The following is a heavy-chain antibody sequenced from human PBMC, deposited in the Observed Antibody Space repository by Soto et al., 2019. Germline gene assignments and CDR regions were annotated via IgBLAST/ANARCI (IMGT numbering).Heavy chain of an antibody. CDR1: GGSISSGSYY. V-gene: IGHV4-30-4*01. CDR3: ARSEGITMIVVVISAFDI. Sequence: QVQLQESGPGLVKPSQTLSLTCTVSGGSISSGSYYWSWIRQPPGKGLEWLGYIYYSGSTYYNPSLKSRVTISVDTSKNPFSLKLSSVTAADTAVYYCARSEGITMIVVVISAFDIWGQGTMVTVSS. D-gene: IGHD3-22*01. J-gene: IGHJ3*02. CDR2: IYYSGST.